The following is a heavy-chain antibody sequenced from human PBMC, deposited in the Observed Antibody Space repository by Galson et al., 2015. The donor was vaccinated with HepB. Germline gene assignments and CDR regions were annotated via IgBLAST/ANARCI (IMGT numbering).Heavy chain of an antibody. D-gene: IGHD1-14*01. J-gene: IGHJ5*02. V-gene: IGHV3-48*02. CDR1: GFTFSSYS. CDR3: ARDPDGRRGPYNWFDP. CDR2: ISSGRSTI. Sequence: SLRLSCAASGFTFSSYSMNWVRQAPGRGLEWVSYISSGRSTIYYADSVEGRFTISRDNAKNSLYLQMNSLRDEDTAVHYCARDPDGRRGPYNWFDPWGQGTLVTVSS.